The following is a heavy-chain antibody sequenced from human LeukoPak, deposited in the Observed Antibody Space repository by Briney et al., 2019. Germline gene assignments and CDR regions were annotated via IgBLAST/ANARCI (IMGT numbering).Heavy chain of an antibody. D-gene: IGHD2-8*01. J-gene: IGHJ6*03. CDR2: IYPGDSDT. CDR3: ARLPGVRPHYYYYYYMDV. Sequence: GESLKISCKGSGYSFTSYWIGWVRQMPGKGLEWMGIIYPGDSDTRYSPSFQGQVTISADKSISTAYLQWSSLKASDTAMYYCARLPGVRPHYYYYYYMDVWGKGTTVTVSS. CDR1: GYSFTSYW. V-gene: IGHV5-51*01.